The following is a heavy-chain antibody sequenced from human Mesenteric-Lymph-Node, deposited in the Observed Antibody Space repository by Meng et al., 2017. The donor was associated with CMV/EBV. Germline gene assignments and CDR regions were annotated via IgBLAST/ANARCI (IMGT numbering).Heavy chain of an antibody. J-gene: IGHJ5*02. Sequence: ASVKVSCKASGYSFSDNFMHWVRQAPGQGLEWMAWMNVKNDATKYAQKFQGRVTMTRDTSITTAYMELSGLTSDDTAIYYCARGHDTGYVDPWGQGTTVTVSS. D-gene: IGHD3-16*01. CDR3: ARGHDTGYVDP. CDR1: GYSFSDNF. CDR2: MNVKNDAT. V-gene: IGHV1-2*02.